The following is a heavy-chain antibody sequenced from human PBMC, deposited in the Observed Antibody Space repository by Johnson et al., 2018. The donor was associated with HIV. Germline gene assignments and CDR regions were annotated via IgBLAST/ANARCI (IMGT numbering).Heavy chain of an antibody. V-gene: IGHV3-66*01. CDR1: GFTVSNKY. CDR2: IYSGGST. CDR3: ARGGYGDYGGGDAFDI. J-gene: IGHJ3*02. Sequence: EKLVESGGGVVQPGGSLRLSCAASGFTVSNKYMTWVRQSPWKGLEWVSVIYSGGSTYYADSVKGRFTISRDNSKNTLYLQMNSLRAGDTAVYYCARGGYGDYGGGDAFDIWGQGTMVTVSS. D-gene: IGHD4-17*01.